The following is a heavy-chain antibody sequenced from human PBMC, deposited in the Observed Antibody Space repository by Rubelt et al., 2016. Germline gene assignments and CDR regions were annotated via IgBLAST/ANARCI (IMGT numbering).Heavy chain of an antibody. CDR3: ARGRSGSTWSYFDR. CDR2: GST. V-gene: IGHV4-59*09. D-gene: IGHD6-13*01. Sequence: GSTSSNPSVKSRLTISLDTSKNQFYLNLSSVTAADTAIYYCARGRSGSTWSYFDRWGQGTLVTVSS. J-gene: IGHJ4*02.